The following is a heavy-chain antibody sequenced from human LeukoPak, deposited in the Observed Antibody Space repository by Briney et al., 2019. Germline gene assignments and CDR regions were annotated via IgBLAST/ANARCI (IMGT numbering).Heavy chain of an antibody. CDR1: GFTFSSYA. J-gene: IGHJ4*02. Sequence: GGSLRLSCAASGFTFSSYAMSWVRQAPGKGLEWVANIKKDGSEKYYVDAVKGRFTISRDNAKTSLYLQMNSLRAEDTAVYYCARDLSGIAGYTYGRGIDYWGQGTLVTVSS. D-gene: IGHD5-18*01. V-gene: IGHV3-7*01. CDR3: ARDLSGIAGYTYGRGIDY. CDR2: IKKDGSEK.